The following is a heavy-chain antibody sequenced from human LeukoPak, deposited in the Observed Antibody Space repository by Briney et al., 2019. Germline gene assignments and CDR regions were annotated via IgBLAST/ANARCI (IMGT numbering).Heavy chain of an antibody. V-gene: IGHV3-21*04. D-gene: IGHD5-18*01. Sequence: GGSLRLSCAASGFTLSSYSMNWVRQAPGKGLEWVSSISSSSSYIYYADSVKGRFTISRDNAKNSLYLQMNSLRAEDTAVYYCAKAVDTATWYNWFDPWGQGTLVTVSS. CDR3: AKAVDTATWYNWFDP. CDR1: GFTLSSYS. J-gene: IGHJ5*02. CDR2: ISSSSSYI.